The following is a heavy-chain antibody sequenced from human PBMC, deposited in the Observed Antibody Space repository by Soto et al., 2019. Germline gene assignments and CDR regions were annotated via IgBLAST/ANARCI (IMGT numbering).Heavy chain of an antibody. V-gene: IGHV1-3*01. Sequence: ASVKVSCKASGYTFTHYGVSWVRQAPGQRLEWMGWINAGNGNTKYSQKFQGRVTITRDTSASTAYMELSSLRSEDTAVYYCARDLGGWPDYWGQGTLGAVAS. J-gene: IGHJ4*02. D-gene: IGHD2-15*01. CDR3: ARDLGGWPDY. CDR1: GYTFTHYG. CDR2: INAGNGNT.